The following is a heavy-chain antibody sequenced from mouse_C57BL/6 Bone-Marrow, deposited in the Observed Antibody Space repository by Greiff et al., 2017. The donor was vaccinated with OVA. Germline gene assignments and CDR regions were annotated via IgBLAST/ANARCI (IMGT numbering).Heavy chain of an antibody. V-gene: IGHV1-59*01. CDR1: GYTFTSYW. Sequence: QVQLQQSGPELVKPGASVKLSCKASGYTFTSYWMHWVKQRPGQGLEWIGVIDPSDSYTNYNQKFKGKATLTVDTSSSTAYMQLSSLTSEDSAVYYCARMVTQAMDYWGQGTSVTVSS. CDR3: ARMVTQAMDY. CDR2: IDPSDSYT. J-gene: IGHJ4*01. D-gene: IGHD2-2*01.